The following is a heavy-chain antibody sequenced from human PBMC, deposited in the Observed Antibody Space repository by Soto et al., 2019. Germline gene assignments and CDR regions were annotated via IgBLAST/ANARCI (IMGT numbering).Heavy chain of an antibody. CDR3: ARDPGYSYGYN. D-gene: IGHD5-18*01. CDR2: INAGNGNT. J-gene: IGHJ4*02. Sequence: QVQLVQSGAEVKKPGASVKVSCKASGYTFTSYAMHWVRQAPGQRLEWMGWINAGNGNTKYSQKFQGRVTFTRDTSASTAYMELSSLRSEATAVYYCARDPGYSYGYNWGQGTLVTVSS. CDR1: GYTFTSYA. V-gene: IGHV1-3*01.